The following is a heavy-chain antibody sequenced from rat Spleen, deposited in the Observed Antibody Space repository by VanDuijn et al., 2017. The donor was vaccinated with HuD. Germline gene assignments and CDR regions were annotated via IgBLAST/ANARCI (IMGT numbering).Heavy chain of an antibody. V-gene: IGHV2-1*01. Sequence: QVQLKESGPGLVQPSQTLSLTCTVSGFSLTTNGVRWVRQPSGKGLEWMGVIWGDGSTAYNSALKSRLSISRDTSKSQVFLKMSSLKTEDTATYYCASLSGDYWGQGVMVTVSS. J-gene: IGHJ2*01. CDR1: GFSLTTNG. D-gene: IGHD3-1*01. CDR3: ASLSGDY. CDR2: IWGDGST.